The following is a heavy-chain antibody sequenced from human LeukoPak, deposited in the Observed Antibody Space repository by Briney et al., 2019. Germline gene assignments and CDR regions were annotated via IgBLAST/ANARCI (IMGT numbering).Heavy chain of an antibody. D-gene: IGHD2-2*01. Sequence: PSGTLSLTCAVSGGSISSSNWWSWVRQPPGKGLEWIGEIYHSGSTNYNPSLKSRVTISVDKSKNQFSLKLSSVTAADTAVYYCARGIVVVPASNWFDPWGQGTLVTVSS. CDR1: GGSISSSNW. J-gene: IGHJ5*02. V-gene: IGHV4-4*02. CDR3: ARGIVVVPASNWFDP. CDR2: IYHSGST.